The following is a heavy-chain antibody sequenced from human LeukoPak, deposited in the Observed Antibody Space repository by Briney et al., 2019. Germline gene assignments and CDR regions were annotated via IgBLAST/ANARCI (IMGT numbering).Heavy chain of an antibody. CDR2: IYYSGST. CDR3: ARSSCYYGADAFDI. V-gene: IGHV4-59*01. CDR1: GGSISSYY. D-gene: IGHD3-10*01. J-gene: IGHJ3*02. Sequence: SETLSLTCTVSGGSISSYYWSWIRQPPGKGLEWIGYIYYSGSTNYNPSLKSRVTISVDTSKNQFSLKLSSVTAADTAVYYCARSSCYYGADAFDIWGQGTMVAVSS.